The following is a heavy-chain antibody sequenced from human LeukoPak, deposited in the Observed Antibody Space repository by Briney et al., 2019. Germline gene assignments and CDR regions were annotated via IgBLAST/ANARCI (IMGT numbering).Heavy chain of an antibody. CDR2: IYSGGST. Sequence: ETLSLTCAVYGGSFSGYYWSWVRQAPGKGLEWVSVIYSGGSTYYADSVKGRFTISRDNSKNTLYLQMNSLRAEDTAVYYCATQWLVLDRIDYWGQGTLVTVSS. J-gene: IGHJ4*02. CDR1: GGSFSGYY. CDR3: ATQWLVLDRIDY. V-gene: IGHV3-66*01. D-gene: IGHD6-19*01.